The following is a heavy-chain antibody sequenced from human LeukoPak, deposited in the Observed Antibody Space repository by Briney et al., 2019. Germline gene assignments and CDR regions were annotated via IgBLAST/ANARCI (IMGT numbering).Heavy chain of an antibody. Sequence: SETLSLTCAVYGGSFSGYYWSWLRQPPGKGLEWIGEINHSGSTNYNPFLKSRVTISVDTSKNQFSLKLSSVTAADTAVYYCARSTAALYYYYYYMDVWGKGTTVTVSS. D-gene: IGHD2-2*01. J-gene: IGHJ6*03. V-gene: IGHV4-34*01. CDR1: GGSFSGYY. CDR3: ARSTAALYYYYYYMDV. CDR2: INHSGST.